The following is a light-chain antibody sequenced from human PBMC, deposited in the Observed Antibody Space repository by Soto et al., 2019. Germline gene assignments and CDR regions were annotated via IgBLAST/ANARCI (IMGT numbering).Light chain of an antibody. J-gene: IGKJ1*01. Sequence: DIQMTQSPSTLSASVGDRVTGTCRASQSISSWLAWYQQKPGKAPRLLIYKASSLEGGVPSRFSGSGSGTEFTLTVSSLQPDDFATYYCQQYNCYSRAFGQGTKVDIK. CDR1: QSISSW. CDR2: KAS. V-gene: IGKV1-5*03. CDR3: QQYNCYSRA.